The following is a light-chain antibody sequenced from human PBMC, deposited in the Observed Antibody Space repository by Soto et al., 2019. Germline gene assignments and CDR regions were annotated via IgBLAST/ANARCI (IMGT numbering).Light chain of an antibody. CDR3: AAWDDSLSGVV. CDR1: SSNIGTNS. V-gene: IGLV1-47*01. CDR2: RNN. J-gene: IGLJ3*02. Sequence: QSVLTQPPSASGTPGQRVTISCSGGSSNIGTNSVYWYQQLPGTAPKLLIYRNNQRPSGVPDRFSGSKSATSASLAISGLRSEDESDYYCAAWDDSLSGVVFGGGTKLTVL.